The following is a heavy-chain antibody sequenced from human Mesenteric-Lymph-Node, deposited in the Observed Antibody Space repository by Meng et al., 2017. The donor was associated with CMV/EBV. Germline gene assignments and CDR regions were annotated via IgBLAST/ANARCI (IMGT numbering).Heavy chain of an antibody. J-gene: IGHJ4*02. CDR3: ARDGAVAGTRFDY. Sequence: SLKISCAASGFVFGDYAMHWVRQAPGKGLEWVSGISWNSGSIGYADSVKGRFTISRDNAKNSLYLQMNSLRAEDTALYYCARDGAVAGTRFDYWGQGTLVTVSS. D-gene: IGHD6-19*01. CDR1: GFVFGDYA. V-gene: IGHV3-9*01. CDR2: ISWNSGSI.